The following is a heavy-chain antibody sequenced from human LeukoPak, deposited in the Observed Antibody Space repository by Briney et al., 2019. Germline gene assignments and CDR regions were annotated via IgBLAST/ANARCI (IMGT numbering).Heavy chain of an antibody. Sequence: ASVKVSCKASGYTFTSYAMHWVRQAPGQGLEWMGWITPSGGTNYPQKFQGRVAITRDTSISTAYMDLSRLTSDDTAVYYCARDRYGDGFAHFNYWGQGALVTVSS. CDR2: ITPSGGT. D-gene: IGHD5-24*01. V-gene: IGHV1-2*02. CDR1: GYTFTSYA. CDR3: ARDRYGDGFAHFNY. J-gene: IGHJ4*02.